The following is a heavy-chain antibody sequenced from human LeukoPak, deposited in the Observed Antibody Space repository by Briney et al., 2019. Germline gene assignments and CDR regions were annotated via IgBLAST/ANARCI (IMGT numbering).Heavy chain of an antibody. V-gene: IGHV4-39*07. D-gene: IGHD2-15*01. CDR1: GGSISSSSYY. CDR2: INHSGST. CDR3: ARGARYCSGGSCYLYYYYYMDV. J-gene: IGHJ6*03. Sequence: SETLSLTCTVSGGSISSSSYYWSWIRQPPGKGLEWIGEINHSGSTNYNPSLKSRVTISVDTSKNQFSLKLSSVTAADAAVYYCARGARYCSGGSCYLYYYYYMDVWGKGTTVTVSS.